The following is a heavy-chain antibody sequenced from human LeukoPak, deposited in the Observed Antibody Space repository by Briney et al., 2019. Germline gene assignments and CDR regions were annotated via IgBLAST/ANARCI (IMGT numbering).Heavy chain of an antibody. D-gene: IGHD4-23*01. Sequence: PGGSLRLSCAASGFTFSTYGMHWVRQPPGKGLEWVAVVWFDGINKFYADSVKGRFTISRDNSNNILYLQMNSLRAEGTAVYYCVRPYGGSYYFDNWGQGTLVTVSS. CDR1: GFTFSTYG. J-gene: IGHJ4*02. CDR2: VWFDGINK. V-gene: IGHV3-33*01. CDR3: VRPYGGSYYFDN.